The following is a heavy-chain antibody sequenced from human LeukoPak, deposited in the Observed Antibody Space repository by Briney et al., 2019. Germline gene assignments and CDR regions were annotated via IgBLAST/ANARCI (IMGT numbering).Heavy chain of an antibody. J-gene: IGHJ3*02. D-gene: IGHD4-17*01. CDR2: IIPIFGTA. CDR3: AREASYGAYVGAFDI. CDR1: GGTFSSYA. V-gene: IGHV1-69*06. Sequence: SVKVSRKASGGTFSSYAISWVRQAPGQGLEWMGGIIPIFGTANYAQKFQGRVTITADKSTSTAYMELSSLRSEDTAVYYCAREASYGAYVGAFDIWGQGTMVTVSS.